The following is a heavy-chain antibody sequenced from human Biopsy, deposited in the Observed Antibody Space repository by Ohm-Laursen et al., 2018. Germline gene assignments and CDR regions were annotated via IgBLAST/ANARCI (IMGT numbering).Heavy chain of an antibody. CDR2: FAPENGKT. D-gene: IGHD1-20*01. V-gene: IGHV1-24*01. J-gene: IGHJ4*02. CDR1: GYTLTDLS. Sequence: ASVKVSCNVSGYTLTDLSMHWVRQTPGKGLEWMGGFAPENGKTIYAQKFQGRVTMTEDTSTDTAYMELSNLRSEDTAVYYCAGDINNWNVNYWGQGTLVIVSS. CDR3: AGDINNWNVNY.